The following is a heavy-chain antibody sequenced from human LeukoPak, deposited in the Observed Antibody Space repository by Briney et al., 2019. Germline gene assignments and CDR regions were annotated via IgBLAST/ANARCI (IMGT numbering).Heavy chain of an antibody. D-gene: IGHD3-22*01. CDR1: GFIYSVYS. CDR2: ISSSSSII. J-gene: IGHJ4*02. Sequence: GGSLRLSCTASGFIYSVYSTNWVRQAPGKGLEWVSYISSSSSIIYYPDSVKGRFTISRDNAKNSLYLQMNSLRDEDTAVFYCARGHGWLDYWGQGTLVTVSS. V-gene: IGHV3-48*02. CDR3: ARGHGWLDY.